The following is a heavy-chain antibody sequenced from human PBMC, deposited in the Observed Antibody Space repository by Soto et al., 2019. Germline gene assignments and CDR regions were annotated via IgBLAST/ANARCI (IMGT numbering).Heavy chain of an antibody. D-gene: IGHD5-18*01. J-gene: IGHJ5*02. Sequence: SGPTLVNPTPTLTLTCTFSGFSLSGGGVGVGWIRQPPGKALEWDALIYWNDDERYSPSLKSRLTITKDTSKNQVVLTMTNMDPVDTATYYCAHKRDTVDWFGPWGRGTQVTVSS. CDR1: GFSLSGGGVG. CDR3: AHKRDTVDWFGP. V-gene: IGHV2-5*01. CDR2: IYWNDDE.